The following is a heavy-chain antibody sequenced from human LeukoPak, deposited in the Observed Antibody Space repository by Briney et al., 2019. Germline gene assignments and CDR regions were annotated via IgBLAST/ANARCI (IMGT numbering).Heavy chain of an antibody. CDR2: IYYSGST. Sequence: SETLSLTCTVSGGSISSSSYYWGWIRQPPGKGLEWIGSIYYSGSTYYNPSLKSRVTISVDTSKNQFSLKLSSVTAADTAVYYCARIPGILNWFDPWGQGTLVTVSS. CDR3: ARIPGILNWFDP. D-gene: IGHD6-13*01. V-gene: IGHV4-39*01. J-gene: IGHJ5*02. CDR1: GGSISSSSYY.